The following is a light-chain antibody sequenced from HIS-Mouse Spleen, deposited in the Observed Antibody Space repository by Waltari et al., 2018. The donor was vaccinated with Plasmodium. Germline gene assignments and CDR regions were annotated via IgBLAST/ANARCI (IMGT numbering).Light chain of an antibody. Sequence: DIQMTQSPSTLSASVGDRVTITCRASQSISSRLAWYQQKPGKAPKLLIYKAASLESGVPARFSGSGSGTEFTLTSSSLQPDDFATYYCQQYNSYSWTFGQGTKVEIK. CDR2: KAA. V-gene: IGKV1-5*03. CDR3: QQYNSYSWT. CDR1: QSISSR. J-gene: IGKJ1*01.